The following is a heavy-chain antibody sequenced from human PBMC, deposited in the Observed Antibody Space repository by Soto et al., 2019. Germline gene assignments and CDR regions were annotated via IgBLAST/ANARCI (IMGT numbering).Heavy chain of an antibody. CDR1: GGTFSSYA. J-gene: IGHJ2*01. V-gene: IGHV1-69*13. CDR3: ARGYSSSQPWYFDL. D-gene: IGHD6-6*01. CDR2: IIPIFGTA. Sequence: GASVKVSCKASGGTFSSYAISWVRQAPGQGLEWMGGIIPIFGTANYAQKFQGRVTITADESTSTAYMELSSLRSEDTAVYYCARGYSSSQPWYFDLCGRGTMVSVSS.